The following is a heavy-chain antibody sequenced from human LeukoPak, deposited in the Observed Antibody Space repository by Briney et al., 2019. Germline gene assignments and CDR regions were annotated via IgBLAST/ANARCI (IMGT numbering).Heavy chain of an antibody. CDR3: ARGATFRGTYYMDV. J-gene: IGHJ6*03. D-gene: IGHD1-1*01. CDR1: GGPISTHY. CDR2: NDYSGST. V-gene: IGHV4-59*11. Sequence: SETLSLTCIVSGGPISTHYWSWSRQPPGKGREWIGYNDYSGSTNYNPSLQSRVTISVDTSKNQFSLKLNSVTAADTAVYYCARGATFRGTYYMDVWGKGTTVTVSS.